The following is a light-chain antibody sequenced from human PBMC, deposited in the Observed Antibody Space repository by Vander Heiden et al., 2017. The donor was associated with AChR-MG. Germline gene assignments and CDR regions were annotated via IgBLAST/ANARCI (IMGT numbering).Light chain of an antibody. CDR1: SSNIGSNT. CDR3: AAWDDSLNGYV. J-gene: IGLJ1*01. V-gene: IGLV1-44*01. Sequence: QPLLPQPPPASGPPGQRVTIPCSGSSSNIGSNTVNWYQQLPGTAPKLLIYSNNQRPSGVPDRFSGSKSGTSASLAISGLQSEDEADYYCAAWDDSLNGYVFGTGTKVTVL. CDR2: SNN.